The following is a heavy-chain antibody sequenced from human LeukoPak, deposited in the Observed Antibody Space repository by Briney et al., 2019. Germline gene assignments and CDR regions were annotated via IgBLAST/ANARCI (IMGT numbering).Heavy chain of an antibody. CDR3: ARDQYGGNLLDY. D-gene: IGHD4-23*01. V-gene: IGHV4-4*02. CDR2: IYHSGST. J-gene: IGHJ4*02. CDR1: GFTFSSYW. Sequence: PGGSLRLSCAASGFTFSSYWMSWVRQAPGKGLEWIGYIYHSGSTYYNPSLKSRVTISVDRSKNQFSLKLSSVTAADTAVYYCARDQYGGNLLDYWGQGTLVTVSS.